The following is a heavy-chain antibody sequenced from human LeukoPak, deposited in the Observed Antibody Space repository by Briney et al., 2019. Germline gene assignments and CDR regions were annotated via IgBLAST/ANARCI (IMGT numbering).Heavy chain of an antibody. CDR1: GGTFSSYA. J-gene: IGHJ5*02. CDR3: ARSHSSGWYDGGNWFDP. V-gene: IGHV1-69*01. Sequence: ASVKVSCKASGGTFSSYAINWVRQAPGQGLEWMGGIIPIFGTVNYAQRFQGRVTITADDSTSTAYMEVSSLRSEDTAVYYCARSHSSGWYDGGNWFDPWGQGTLATVSP. CDR2: IIPIFGTV. D-gene: IGHD6-19*01.